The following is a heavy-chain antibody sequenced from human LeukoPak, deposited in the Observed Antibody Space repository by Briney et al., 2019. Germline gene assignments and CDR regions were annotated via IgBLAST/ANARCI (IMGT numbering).Heavy chain of an antibody. D-gene: IGHD1-7*01. J-gene: IGHJ4*02. CDR2: INPNSGGT. Sequence: ASMKVSCKASGYTFTGYYMHWVRQAPGQGLEWMGWINPNSGGTNYAQKFQGRVTMTRDTSISTAYMELSRLRSDDTAVYYCARDQRITGTDSDYWGQGTLVTVSS. CDR3: ARDQRITGTDSDY. V-gene: IGHV1-2*02. CDR1: GYTFTGYY.